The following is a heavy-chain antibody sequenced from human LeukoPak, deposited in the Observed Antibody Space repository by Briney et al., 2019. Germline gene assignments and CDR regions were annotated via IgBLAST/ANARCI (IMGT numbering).Heavy chain of an antibody. V-gene: IGHV4-4*07. Sequence: TAEPLSLTCTVSGGSISSYYWSWIRQPAGKGLEWIGRIYTSGSTNYNPSLKSRVTISVDTSKNQFSLKLSSVTAADTAVYYCARMGYDMVRGVTDRYYFDYWGQGTLVTVSS. J-gene: IGHJ4*02. CDR2: IYTSGST. CDR3: ARMGYDMVRGVTDRYYFDY. CDR1: GGSISSYY. D-gene: IGHD3-10*01.